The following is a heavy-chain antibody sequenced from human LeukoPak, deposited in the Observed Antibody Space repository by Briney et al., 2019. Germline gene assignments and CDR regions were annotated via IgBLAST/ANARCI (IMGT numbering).Heavy chain of an antibody. J-gene: IGHJ4*02. CDR1: GGSISSSSYY. Sequence: PSETLSLTCTVSGGSISSSSYYWGWIRQPPGKGLEWIGSIYYSGSTYYNPSLKSRVTISVDTSKNQFSLNLSSVTAADTAVYYCARETADLGRSLDYWGQGTLVTVSS. V-gene: IGHV4-39*07. CDR3: ARETADLGRSLDY. CDR2: IYYSGST. D-gene: IGHD2-21*02.